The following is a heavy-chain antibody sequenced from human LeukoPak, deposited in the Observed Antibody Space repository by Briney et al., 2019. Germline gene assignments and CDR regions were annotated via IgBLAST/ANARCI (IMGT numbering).Heavy chain of an antibody. CDR1: VFTLSSYS. V-gene: IGHV3-48*04. CDR2: INYSGVTI. CDR3: AELGITMIGGV. J-gene: IGHJ6*04. Sequence: GGCLRLSCASWVFTLSSYSKNWVRQARGRGREGVSAINYSGVTIYYADSVKGRFTTSRDNAKNSLYLQMNSLRAEDTAVYYCAELGITMIGGVWGKGTTVTISS. D-gene: IGHD3-10*02.